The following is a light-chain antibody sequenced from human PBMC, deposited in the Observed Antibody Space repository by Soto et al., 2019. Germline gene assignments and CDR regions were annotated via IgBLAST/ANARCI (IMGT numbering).Light chain of an antibody. CDR2: DAS. V-gene: IGKV3-11*01. CDR1: QSVSSY. J-gene: IGKJ5*01. CDR3: QQRSNWPSIT. Sequence: EIVLTQSPATRSLSPGERTTLSCRASQSVSSYLAWYQQKPGQAPRLLIYDASNRATGIPARFSGSGSGTDFTLTISSLEPEDFAVYYCQQRSNWPSITFGQGTRLEIK.